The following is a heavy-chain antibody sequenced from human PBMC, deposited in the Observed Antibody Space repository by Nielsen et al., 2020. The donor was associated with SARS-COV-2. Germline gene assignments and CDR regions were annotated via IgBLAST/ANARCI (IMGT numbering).Heavy chain of an antibody. CDR2: IYHSGST. CDR1: GGSISSGGYS. V-gene: IGHV4-30-2*01. CDR3: AREGYDFWSGRYGMDV. J-gene: IGHJ6*02. D-gene: IGHD3-3*01. Sequence: LRLSCAVSGGSISSGGYSWSWIRQPPGKGLEWIGYIYHSGSTYYNPSLKSRVTISVDRSKNQFSLKLSSVTAADTAVYYCAREGYDFWSGRYGMDVWGQGTTVTVSS.